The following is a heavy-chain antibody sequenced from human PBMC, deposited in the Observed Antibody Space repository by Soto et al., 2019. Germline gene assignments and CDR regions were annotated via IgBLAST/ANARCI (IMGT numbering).Heavy chain of an antibody. D-gene: IGHD3-22*01. CDR3: EGYYQDSSGYHKPDFDY. Sequence: AVKVSCKASGGTFSSYAISWVRQAPGQGLEWMGGIIPIFGTANYTQKFQGRVTITADESTSTAYMELSSLRSEDTAVYYCEGYYQDSSGYHKPDFDYWRQAILVTVS. CDR2: IIPIFGTA. CDR1: GGTFSSYA. V-gene: IGHV1-69*13. J-gene: IGHJ4*02.